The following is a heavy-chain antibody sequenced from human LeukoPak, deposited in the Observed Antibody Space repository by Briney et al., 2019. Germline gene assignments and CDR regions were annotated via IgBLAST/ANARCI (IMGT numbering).Heavy chain of an antibody. CDR1: GYTLTTYT. CDR2: SKPSGSST. V-gene: IGHV1-46*01. J-gene: IGHJ4*02. Sequence: ASVKVSCKASGYTLTTYTLHWVRQDPGQGLEWMGISKPSGSSTTDAQKFQGRITMTRDTSTSTVYMELSSLRSEDTALYYCARDNSYWSFDLWGQGTLVTVSS. D-gene: IGHD2-21*01. CDR3: ARDNSYWSFDL.